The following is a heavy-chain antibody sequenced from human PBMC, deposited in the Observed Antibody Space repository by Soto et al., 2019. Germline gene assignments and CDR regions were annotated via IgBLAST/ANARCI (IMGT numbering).Heavy chain of an antibody. CDR3: ASAGRYASRDDAFDI. D-gene: IGHD3-16*01. Sequence: PSEALSLTCTVSGGSISRCGYYWSWIRQHPGKGLEWIGYIYYSGSTYYNPSLKSRGTISVDTSKNQFSLKLSSVTAADTAVYYCASAGRYASRDDAFDIWGQGTMVT. J-gene: IGHJ3*02. CDR2: IYYSGST. CDR1: GGSISRCGYY. V-gene: IGHV4-31*03.